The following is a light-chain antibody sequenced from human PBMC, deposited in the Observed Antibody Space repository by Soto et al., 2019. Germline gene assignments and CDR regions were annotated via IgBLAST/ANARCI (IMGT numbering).Light chain of an antibody. V-gene: IGLV2-8*01. CDR1: SSDVGGYNY. CDR2: EVS. CDR3: SSYAGSNNPVV. J-gene: IGLJ2*01. Sequence: QSALTQPPSASGSPGQSVTISCTGTSSDVGGYNYVSWYQQHPGKAPKFIIFEVSRRPSGVPDRFSGSKSGNTASLTVSGLQADDEADYYCSSYAGSNNPVVFGGATKLSVL.